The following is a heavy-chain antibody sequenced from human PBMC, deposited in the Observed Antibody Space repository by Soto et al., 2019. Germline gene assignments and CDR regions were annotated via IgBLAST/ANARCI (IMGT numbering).Heavy chain of an antibody. CDR1: GGTFSSYA. J-gene: IGHJ6*02. CDR2: IIPIFGTA. CDR3: ASVLSSSSSFFTPRYYYYGMDV. Sequence: ASVKVSCKASGGTFSSYAISWVRQAPGQGLEWMGGIIPIFGTANYAQKFQGRVTITADESTSTAYMELSSLRSEDTAVYYCASVLSSSSSFFTPRYYYYGMDVWGQGTTVTVSS. D-gene: IGHD6-6*01. V-gene: IGHV1-69*13.